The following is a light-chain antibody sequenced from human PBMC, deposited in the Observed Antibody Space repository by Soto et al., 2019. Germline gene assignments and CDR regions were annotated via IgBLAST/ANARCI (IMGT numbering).Light chain of an antibody. CDR2: GAS. V-gene: IGKV3-20*01. CDR3: QQSGGSPPYT. J-gene: IGKJ2*01. Sequence: VLTQSPGTLSLSPGERATISCRASQSITRFYLAWYQHKPGQAPRLLIYGASSRATGIPHRFSGSESGTDFTLTISRLEPEDCGVYYWQQSGGSPPYTFGQGTRLEIK. CDR1: QSITRFY.